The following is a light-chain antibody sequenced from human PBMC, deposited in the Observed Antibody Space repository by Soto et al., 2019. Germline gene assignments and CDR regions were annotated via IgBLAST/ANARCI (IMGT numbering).Light chain of an antibody. CDR3: QQSYSTSWT. J-gene: IGKJ1*01. CDR2: GAS. Sequence: EIVMTQSPATLSVSPGERATLSCRASQSVSSNLAWYQQKPGQAPRLLIYGASTRATGIPARFSGSGSGTEFTLTISSLQSEDFATYYCQQSYSTSWTFGQGTKVDIK. CDR1: QSVSSN. V-gene: IGKV3-15*01.